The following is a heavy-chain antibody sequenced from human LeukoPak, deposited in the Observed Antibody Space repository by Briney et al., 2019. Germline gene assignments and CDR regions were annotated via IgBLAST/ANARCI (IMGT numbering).Heavy chain of an antibody. CDR2: ISPYNGNT. D-gene: IGHD1-26*01. J-gene: IGHJ4*02. CDR1: GYTFIRYG. Sequence: GASVKVSCKASGYTFIRYGITWVRQAPGQGLEWMAWISPYNGNTKYAQKFQGRVTMTTDTSTSTAYMGLRSLTSDDTAVYYCAREESIGSYQFLHGYWGQGTLVTVSS. CDR3: AREESIGSYQFLHGY. V-gene: IGHV1-18*01.